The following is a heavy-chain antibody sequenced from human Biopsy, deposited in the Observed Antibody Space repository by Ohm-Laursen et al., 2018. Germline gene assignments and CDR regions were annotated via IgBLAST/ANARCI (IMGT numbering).Heavy chain of an antibody. CDR3: ARGSNDFGGLYFPR. CDR2: ISYTGYT. J-gene: IGHJ4*02. Sequence: GTLSLTWTVSGGPFTGHYWSWIRQPPGKGLEWIGHISYTGYTSYNASLKSRVTISVDTSRNHFSLRLSSLTAADTAVYYCARGSNDFGGLYFPRWGQGTLLTVSS. CDR1: GGPFTGHY. D-gene: IGHD4-23*01. V-gene: IGHV4-59*11.